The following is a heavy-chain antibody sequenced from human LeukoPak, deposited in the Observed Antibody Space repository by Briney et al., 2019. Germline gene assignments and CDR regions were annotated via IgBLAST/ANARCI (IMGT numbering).Heavy chain of an antibody. CDR3: ARVNFCGCDFYSSFDF. CDR1: GGTFSSYA. J-gene: IGHJ4*02. CDR2: IIPIFGTA. D-gene: IGHD2-21*02. Sequence: SVKVSCKASGGTFSSYAISWVRQAPGQGLEWMGGIIPIFGTANYAQKFQGRVTITADESTSTAYMELSSLRSEDTAVYYCARVNFCGCDFYSSFDFWGLGALVTVSS. V-gene: IGHV1-69*13.